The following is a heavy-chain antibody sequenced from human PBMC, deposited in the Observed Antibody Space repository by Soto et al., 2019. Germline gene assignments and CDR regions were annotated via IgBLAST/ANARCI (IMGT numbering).Heavy chain of an antibody. CDR1: GYTFTSYG. J-gene: IGHJ6*02. Sequence: ASVKVSCKASGYTFTSYGISWVRQAPGQGLEWMGWISAYNGNTNYAQKLQGRVTMTTDTSTSTAYMELRSLRSDDTAVYYCARVDIVVVPAAPYQSPMDVWCQGTTVTVSS. CDR3: ARVDIVVVPAAPYQSPMDV. CDR2: ISAYNGNT. D-gene: IGHD2-2*01. V-gene: IGHV1-18*04.